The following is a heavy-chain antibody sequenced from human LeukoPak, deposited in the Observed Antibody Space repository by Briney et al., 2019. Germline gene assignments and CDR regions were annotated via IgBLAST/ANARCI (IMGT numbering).Heavy chain of an antibody. CDR1: GLSISTSW. Sequence: PGGSLRLSCVASGLSISTSWMSWVRQAPGKGLEWVSDISGSGGSTYYADSLKGRFTISRDNAKNSLHLQMNSLKTEDTAVYYCTTDPSNYGERMVGLDYWGQGTLVTVSS. CDR2: ISGSGGST. V-gene: IGHV3-21*03. CDR3: TTDPSNYGERMVGLDY. D-gene: IGHD4-17*01. J-gene: IGHJ4*02.